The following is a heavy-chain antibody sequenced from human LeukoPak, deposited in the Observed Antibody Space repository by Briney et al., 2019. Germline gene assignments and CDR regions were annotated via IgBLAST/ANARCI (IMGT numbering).Heavy chain of an antibody. Sequence: PGGSLRLSCAASGFTFDDYAMHWVRQAPGKGLEWVSGISWNSGSIGYADSVKGRFTISRDNSKNTLYLQMNSLRVEDTAVYYCAKPPPDSSSWLFDYWGQGTLVTVSS. V-gene: IGHV3-9*01. CDR2: ISWNSGSI. D-gene: IGHD6-13*01. CDR1: GFTFDDYA. J-gene: IGHJ4*02. CDR3: AKPPPDSSSWLFDY.